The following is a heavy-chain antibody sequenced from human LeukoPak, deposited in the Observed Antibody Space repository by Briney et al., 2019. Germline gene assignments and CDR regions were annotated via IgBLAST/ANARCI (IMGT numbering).Heavy chain of an antibody. V-gene: IGHV3-9*01. J-gene: IGHJ3*02. CDR1: GFTFDDYA. CDR3: AKDVGDNPPEAAFDI. Sequence: GRSLRLSCAASGFTFDDYAMHWVRQSPGKGLEWVSGFSWNSGSIGYADSVKGRFTISRDNAKNSLYLQMNSLRAEDTALYYCAKDVGDNPPEAAFDIWGQGTMVTVSS. D-gene: IGHD3-10*01. CDR2: FSWNSGSI.